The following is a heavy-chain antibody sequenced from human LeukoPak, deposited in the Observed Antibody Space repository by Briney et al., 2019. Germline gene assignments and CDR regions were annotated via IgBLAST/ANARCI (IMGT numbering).Heavy chain of an antibody. J-gene: IGHJ4*02. CDR3: ARDEEGYGYHH. D-gene: IGHD5-18*01. Sequence: GSLRLSCAASGFTFSSYDMNWVRQAPGKGLEWVSSISTSNSYIDYADSVQGRFTISRDNAENSLYLQMNSLRAEDTAVYYCARDEEGYGYHHWGQGTLVTVSS. CDR2: ISTSNSYI. V-gene: IGHV3-21*06. CDR1: GFTFSSYD.